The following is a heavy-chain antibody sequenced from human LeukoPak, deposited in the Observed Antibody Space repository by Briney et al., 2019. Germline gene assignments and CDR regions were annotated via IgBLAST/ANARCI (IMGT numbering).Heavy chain of an antibody. CDR2: IYYSGRT. Sequence: SETLSLTCSVSGDSVSRSDSYWVWIRQPPGKGLEWIGTIYYSGRTYYSPSLKSRVTMSVDPSNDQFSLNLRSVTAADTAVCYCARRRYYDGSGYLEWGQGTLLSVSS. V-gene: IGHV4-39*01. J-gene: IGHJ1*01. CDR3: ARRRYYDGSGYLE. CDR1: GDSVSRSDSY. D-gene: IGHD3-22*01.